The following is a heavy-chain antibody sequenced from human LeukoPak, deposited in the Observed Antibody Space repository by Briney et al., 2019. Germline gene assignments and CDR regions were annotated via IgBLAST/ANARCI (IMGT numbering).Heavy chain of an antibody. J-gene: IGHJ4*02. CDR2: INGDGSST. D-gene: IGHD2-21*02. CDR1: GLTLSSYW. CDR3: ARTTAMKVFDN. Sequence: GGSLRLSCAPSGLTLSSYWMHWVRQAPGKGLVWVSHINGDGSSTRYADSVKGRFTISRDNAKNTLYLQMNSLRADDTAVYYCARTTAMKVFDNWGQGTLVTVSS. V-gene: IGHV3-74*01.